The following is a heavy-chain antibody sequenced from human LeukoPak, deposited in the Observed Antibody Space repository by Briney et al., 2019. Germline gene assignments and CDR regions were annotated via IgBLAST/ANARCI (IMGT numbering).Heavy chain of an antibody. Sequence: SETLSLTCTVSGGSISSGGYSWSWIRQPPGKGLEWIGYIYHSGSTYYNPSLKSRVTISVDRSKNQFSLKLSSVTAADTAVYYCARGDEYCSGGSCYQPWYFDLWGRGTLVTVSS. V-gene: IGHV4-30-2*01. CDR2: IYHSGST. CDR3: ARGDEYCSGGSCYQPWYFDL. CDR1: GGSISSGGYS. J-gene: IGHJ2*01. D-gene: IGHD2-15*01.